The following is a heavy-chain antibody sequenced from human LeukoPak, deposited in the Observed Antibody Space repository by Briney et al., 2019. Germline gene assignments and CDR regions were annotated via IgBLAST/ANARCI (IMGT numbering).Heavy chain of an antibody. CDR3: ARGSTAMDEYYFDY. V-gene: IGHV4-38-2*02. CDR1: GYSISSGYY. CDR2: IYHSGST. D-gene: IGHD5-18*01. Sequence: PSETLSLTSTVSGYSISSGYYWGWIRQPPGKGLEWIGSIYHSGSTYYNPSLKSRVTISVDTSKNQFSLKLSSVTAADTAVYYCARGSTAMDEYYFDYWGQGTLVTVFS. J-gene: IGHJ4*02.